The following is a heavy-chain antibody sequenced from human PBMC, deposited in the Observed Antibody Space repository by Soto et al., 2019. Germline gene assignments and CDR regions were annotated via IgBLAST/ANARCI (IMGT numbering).Heavy chain of an antibody. CDR3: ARSTYCSGGSCYQRKAFDI. Sequence: ETLSLTCTVSGGSISSYYWSWIRQPPGKGLEWIGYIYYSGSTNYNPSLKSRVTISVDTSKNQFSLKLSSVTAADTAVYYCARSTYCSGGSCYQRKAFDIWGQGTMVTVSS. V-gene: IGHV4-59*01. J-gene: IGHJ3*02. D-gene: IGHD2-15*01. CDR1: GGSISSYY. CDR2: IYYSGST.